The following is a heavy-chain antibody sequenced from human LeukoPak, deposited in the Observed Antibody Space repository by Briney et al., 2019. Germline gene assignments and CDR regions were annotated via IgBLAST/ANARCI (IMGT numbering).Heavy chain of an antibody. CDR1: GGSFSGYY. Sequence: SETLSLTCAVYGGSFSGYYWSWIRQPPGKGLEWIGEINHSGSTNYNPSLKSRVTISVDTSKNQFSLKLSSVTAADTAVYYCASTLVLRFLEWLPDYFDYWGQGTLVTVSS. CDR2: INHSGST. V-gene: IGHV4-34*01. CDR3: ASTLVLRFLEWLPDYFDY. D-gene: IGHD3-3*01. J-gene: IGHJ4*02.